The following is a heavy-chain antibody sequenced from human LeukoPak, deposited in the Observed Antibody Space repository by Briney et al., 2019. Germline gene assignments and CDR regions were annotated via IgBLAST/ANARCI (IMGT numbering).Heavy chain of an antibody. V-gene: IGHV1-69*13. CDR3: AREYTHYYDSSGYYYHAFDI. J-gene: IGHJ3*02. CDR1: GGTFISYA. D-gene: IGHD3-22*01. Sequence: GASVKVSCKASGGTFISYAISWVRQAPGQGLEWMGGIIPIFGTANYAQKFQGRVTITADESTSTAYMELSSLRSEDTAVYYCAREYTHYYDSSGYYYHAFDIWGQGTMVTVSS. CDR2: IIPIFGTA.